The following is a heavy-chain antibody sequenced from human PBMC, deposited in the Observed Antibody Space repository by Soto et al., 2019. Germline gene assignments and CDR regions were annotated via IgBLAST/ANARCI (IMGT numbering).Heavy chain of an antibody. CDR1: GGTFSSYA. J-gene: IGHJ5*02. Sequence: SVKVSCKASGGTFSSYAISWVRQAPGQGLEWMGGIIPIFGTANYAQKFQGRVTITADESTSTAYMELSSLRSEDTAVYYCASNDGALSFGQYNWLDPWGQGTLVTVSS. CDR2: IIPIFGTA. D-gene: IGHD3-16*02. CDR3: ASNDGALSFGQYNWLDP. V-gene: IGHV1-69*13.